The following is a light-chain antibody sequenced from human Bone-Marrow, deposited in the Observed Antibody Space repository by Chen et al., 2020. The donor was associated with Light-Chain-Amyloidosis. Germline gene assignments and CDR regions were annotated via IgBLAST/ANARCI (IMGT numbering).Light chain of an antibody. CDR2: GSS. V-gene: IGKV3-20*01. CDR1: QTISSNY. Sequence: EIVLTPPPVPLSFSPGEGANLSCRASQTISSNYLTWYQQKFGQAPRLLIYGSSSRATGIPDRFTGSGSGTDFTLTINRLEPEDFAMYYCQQYGTSPLTFGGGTKVEIK. CDR3: QQYGTSPLT. J-gene: IGKJ4*01.